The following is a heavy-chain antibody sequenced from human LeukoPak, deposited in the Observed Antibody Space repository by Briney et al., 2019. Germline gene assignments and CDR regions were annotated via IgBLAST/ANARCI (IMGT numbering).Heavy chain of an antibody. CDR3: ARVRANYDILTGHFDY. CDR2: IIPIFGTA. D-gene: IGHD3-9*01. J-gene: IGHJ4*02. CDR1: GGTFSSYA. Sequence: ASVKVSCKASGGTFSSYAISWVRQAPGQGLEWRGGIIPIFGTANYAQKFQGRVTITADKSTSTAYMELSSLRPEDTAVYYCARVRANYDILTGHFDYWGQGTLVTVSS. V-gene: IGHV1-69*06.